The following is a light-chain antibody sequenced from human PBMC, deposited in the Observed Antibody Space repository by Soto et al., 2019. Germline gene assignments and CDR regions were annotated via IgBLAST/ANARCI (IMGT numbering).Light chain of an antibody. J-gene: IGKJ4*01. CDR3: QQYSSSPQLT. CDR1: HSVSSSY. CDR2: GAS. V-gene: IGKV3-20*01. Sequence: EIVLTQSPDTLSLSPGERATLSCRASHSVSSSYLAWYQQRPGQAPRLLIYGASSRATGIPDRFSGSGSGTDFTLTISRLEPEDFAVYYCQQYSSSPQLTFGGGTKVEIK.